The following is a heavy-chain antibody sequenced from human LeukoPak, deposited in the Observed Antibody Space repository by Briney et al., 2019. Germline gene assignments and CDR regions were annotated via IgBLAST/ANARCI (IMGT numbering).Heavy chain of an antibody. D-gene: IGHD2-2*01. J-gene: IGHJ5*02. CDR3: AKEVIPAAIVFDP. CDR2: ISGGGGST. V-gene: IGHV3-23*01. Sequence: TGGSLRLSCPVSGFTFSNYAMSWVRQAPGKGLEWVSTISGGGGSTYYADSVKGRFTISRDNSKNTLYLQMNSLRAEDMAVYYCAKEVIPAAIVFDPWGQGTLVTVSS. CDR1: GFTFSNYA.